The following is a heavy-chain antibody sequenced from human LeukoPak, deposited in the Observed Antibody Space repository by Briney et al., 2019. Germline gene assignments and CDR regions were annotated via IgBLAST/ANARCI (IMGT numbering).Heavy chain of an antibody. CDR1: GGSFSGYY. V-gene: IGHV4-34*01. CDR3: ARGPTSTVTTRYYFDY. Sequence: PSETLSLTCAVYGGSFSGYYWSWIRQPPGKGLEWIGEINHSGSTNYNPSLKSRVTISVDTSKNQFSLKLSSVTAADTAVYYCARGPTSTVTTRYYFDYWGQGTLVTVSS. CDR2: INHSGST. J-gene: IGHJ4*02. D-gene: IGHD4-17*01.